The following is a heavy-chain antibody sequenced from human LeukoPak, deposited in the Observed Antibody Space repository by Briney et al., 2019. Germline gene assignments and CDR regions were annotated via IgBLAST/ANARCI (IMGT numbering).Heavy chain of an antibody. J-gene: IGHJ4*02. CDR2: ISYDGSNK. CDR3: AREYRGSRYF. D-gene: IGHD2/OR15-2a*01. V-gene: IGHV3-30-3*01. CDR1: GFTFSSYA. Sequence: GGSLRLSCAASGFTFSSYAMHWVRQAPGKGLEWVAVISYDGSNKYYADSVKGRFTISRDNSKNTLYLQMNSLRVEDTAVYYCAREYRGSRYFRGQGTLVTVSS.